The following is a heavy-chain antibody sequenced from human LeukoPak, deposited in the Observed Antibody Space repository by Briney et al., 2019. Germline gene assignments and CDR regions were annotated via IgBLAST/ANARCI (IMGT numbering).Heavy chain of an antibody. CDR3: ARGEIQLWCDY. CDR1: GGSFSGYY. D-gene: IGHD5-18*01. V-gene: IGHV4-34*01. CDR2: INHSGST. J-gene: IGHJ4*02. Sequence: PSETLSLTCAVYGGSFSGYYWSWIRQPPGKGLEWIGEINHSGSTNYNPSLKSRVTISVDTSKNQFSLELSSVTAADTAVYYCARGEIQLWCDYWGQGTLVTVSS.